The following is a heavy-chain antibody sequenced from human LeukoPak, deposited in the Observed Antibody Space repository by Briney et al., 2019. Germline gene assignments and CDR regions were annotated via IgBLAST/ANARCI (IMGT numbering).Heavy chain of an antibody. V-gene: IGHV4-34*01. CDR1: GGSFSGYY. CDR2: INHNGST. CDR3: ARGGDCSSTSCSLNY. Sequence: PSETLSLTCAVYGGSFSGYYWSWIRQPPGKGLEWIGEINHNGSTNYNPPLKSRVTISVDTSKNQFSLKLSSVTAADTAVYYCARGGDCSSTSCSLNYWGQGTLVTVSS. D-gene: IGHD2-2*01. J-gene: IGHJ4*02.